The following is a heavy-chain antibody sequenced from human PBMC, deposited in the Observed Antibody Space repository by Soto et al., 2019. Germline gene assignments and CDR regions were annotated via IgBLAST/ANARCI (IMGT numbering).Heavy chain of an antibody. CDR2: ISYDGSNK. CDR1: GFTFSSYG. CDR3: AKDSSQLCYYSYYYMDV. V-gene: IGHV3-30*18. D-gene: IGHD5-18*01. Sequence: GGSLRLSCAASGFTFSSYGMHWVRQAPGKGLEWVAVISYDGSNKYYADSVKGRFTISRDNSKNTLYLQMNSLRAEDTAVYYCAKDSSQLCYYSYYYMDVWGKGTTVTVSS. J-gene: IGHJ6*03.